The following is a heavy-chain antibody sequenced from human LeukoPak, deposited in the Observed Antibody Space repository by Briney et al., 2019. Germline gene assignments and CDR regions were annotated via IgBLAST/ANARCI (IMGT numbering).Heavy chain of an antibody. CDR1: GYSISSGHY. CDR3: ARQPVAGTVYYFDY. V-gene: IGHV4-38-2*02. D-gene: IGHD6-19*01. CDR2: MYHSGST. J-gene: IGHJ4*02. Sequence: PSETLSLTCTVSGYSISSGHYWGWIRQPPGKGLEWIGSMYHSGSTYYNPPLKSRVTISVDKSKNQFSLKLSSVTAADTAVYYCARQPVAGTVYYFDYWGQGTLVTVSS.